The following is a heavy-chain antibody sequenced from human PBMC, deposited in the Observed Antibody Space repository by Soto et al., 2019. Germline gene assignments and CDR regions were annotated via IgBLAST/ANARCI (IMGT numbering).Heavy chain of an antibody. CDR1: GGSISSGGYY. D-gene: IGHD6-13*01. V-gene: IGHV4-31*03. CDR2: IYYSGST. Sequence: PSETLSLTCTVSGGSISSGGYYWSWIRQHPGKGLEWIGYIYYSGSTYYNPSLKSRVTISVDTSKNQFSPKLSSVTAADTAVYYCARGAPHATYSSSWYSGYYYYYYMDVWGKGTTVTVSS. CDR3: ARGAPHATYSSSWYSGYYYYYYMDV. J-gene: IGHJ6*03.